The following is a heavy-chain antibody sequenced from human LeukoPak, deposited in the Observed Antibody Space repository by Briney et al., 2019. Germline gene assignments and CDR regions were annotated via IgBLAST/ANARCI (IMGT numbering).Heavy chain of an antibody. Sequence: PGESLQISCKGSGYSFTSYWIGWVRQMPGKGLEWMGIIYPGNSDTRYSPSFQGQVTISADKSISTAYLQWSSLKASDTAIYYCALAPGGYCSGGSCPEGYYYYYMDVWGKGTTVTVSS. CDR1: GYSFTSYW. V-gene: IGHV5-51*01. J-gene: IGHJ6*03. CDR3: ALAPGGYCSGGSCPEGYYYYYMDV. CDR2: IYPGNSDT. D-gene: IGHD2-15*01.